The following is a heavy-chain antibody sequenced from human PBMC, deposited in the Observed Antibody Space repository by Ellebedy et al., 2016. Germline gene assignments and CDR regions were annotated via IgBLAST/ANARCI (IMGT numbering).Heavy chain of an antibody. J-gene: IGHJ6*02. CDR3: ARDLMIESGMDV. CDR1: GYTFTSYD. V-gene: IGHV1-8*01. D-gene: IGHD3-22*01. CDR2: MNPNSGNT. Sequence: ASVKVSXXASGYTFTSYDINWVRQATGQGLEWMGWMNPNSGNTGYAQKFQGRVTMTRNTSISTAYMELSRLRSDDTAVYYCARDLMIESGMDVWGQGTTVTVSS.